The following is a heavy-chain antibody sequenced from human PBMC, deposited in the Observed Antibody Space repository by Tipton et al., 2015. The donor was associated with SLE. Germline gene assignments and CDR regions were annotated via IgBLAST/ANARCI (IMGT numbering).Heavy chain of an antibody. Sequence: TTSGYYWGWIRRPPGKGLEWVARISPDGTEEHYVDSVKGRFTVSRDNSKDALYLQMNSLTVDDTAVYYCARSEMATITYWGQGTLVTVSS. CDR3: ARSEMATITY. CDR1: TTSGYY. D-gene: IGHD5-24*01. CDR2: ISPDGTEE. J-gene: IGHJ4*02. V-gene: IGHV3-7*01.